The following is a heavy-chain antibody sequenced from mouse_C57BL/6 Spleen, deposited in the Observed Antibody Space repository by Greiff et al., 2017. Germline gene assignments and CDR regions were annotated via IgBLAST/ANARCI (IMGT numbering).Heavy chain of an antibody. CDR1: GYSFTDYN. V-gene: IGHV1-39*01. J-gene: IGHJ3*01. CDR3: ARGHYYGSSPWFAY. CDR2: INPNYGTT. Sequence: EVQLQESGPELVKPGASVKISCKASGYSFTDYNMNWVKQSNGKSLEWIGVINPNYGTTSYNQKFKGKATLTVDQSSSTAYMQLNSLTSEDSAVYYCARGHYYGSSPWFAYWGQGTLVTVSA. D-gene: IGHD1-1*01.